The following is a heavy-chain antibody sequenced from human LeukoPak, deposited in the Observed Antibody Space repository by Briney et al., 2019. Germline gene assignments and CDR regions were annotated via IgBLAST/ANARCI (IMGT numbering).Heavy chain of an antibody. D-gene: IGHD5-24*01. CDR2: IIPIFGTA. J-gene: IGHJ3*02. CDR3: ARDQDGYNAFDI. CDR1: GGTFSSYA. Sequence: SVKVSCKASGGTFSSYAISWVRQAPGQGLEWMGEIIPIFGTANYAQTFQGRVTITADESTSTAYMELSSLRSEDTAVYYCARDQDGYNAFDIWGQGTMVTVSS. V-gene: IGHV1-69*13.